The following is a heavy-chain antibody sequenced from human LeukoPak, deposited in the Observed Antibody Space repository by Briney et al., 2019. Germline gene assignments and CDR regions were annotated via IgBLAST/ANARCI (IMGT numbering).Heavy chain of an antibody. CDR3: AKQTGTYHYDSYGRAHPFDI. Sequence: PGGSLRLSCAASGFTFSSYAMSWVRQAPGKGLEWVSALSGSGGSTYYADSVKGRFTISRDNPKNTPYLQMNSLRAEDTAVYYCAKQTGTYHYDSYGRAHPFDIWGQGTMVTVSS. J-gene: IGHJ3*02. CDR2: LSGSGGST. CDR1: GFTFSSYA. V-gene: IGHV3-23*01. D-gene: IGHD3-22*01.